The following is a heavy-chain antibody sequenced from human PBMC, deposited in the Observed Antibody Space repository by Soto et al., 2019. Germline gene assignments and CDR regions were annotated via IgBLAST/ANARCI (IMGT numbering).Heavy chain of an antibody. V-gene: IGHV4-39*01. CDR2: IYHSGST. CDR3: ARAPIEMSTIGAYNWFDP. CDR1: GGSIISSNYY. J-gene: IGHJ5*02. Sequence: PSETLSLTCTVSGGSIISSNYYWGWIRQSPGKGLEWIGSIYHSGSTYYNPSLKSRVTISVDTSKNQFSLKLGSVTAADTAVFYCARAPIEMSTIGAYNWFDPWGQGTLVTVSS. D-gene: IGHD1-1*01.